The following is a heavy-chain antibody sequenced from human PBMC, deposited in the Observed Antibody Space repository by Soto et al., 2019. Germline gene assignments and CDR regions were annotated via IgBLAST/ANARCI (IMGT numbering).Heavy chain of an antibody. J-gene: IGHJ4*02. Sequence: ASVKVSCKASGYTFISYYMHWVRQAPGQGLEWMGIFNPSGGSTTYAQRFQGRLTMTRDTSTSTVYMELSSLRSEDTAVYYCAADPNYYDSSGYSVDYWGQGTLVTVSS. D-gene: IGHD3-22*01. CDR2: FNPSGGST. CDR3: AADPNYYDSSGYSVDY. CDR1: GYTFISYY. V-gene: IGHV1-46*01.